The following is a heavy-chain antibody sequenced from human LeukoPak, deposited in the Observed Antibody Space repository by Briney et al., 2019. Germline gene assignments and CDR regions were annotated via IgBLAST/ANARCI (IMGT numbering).Heavy chain of an antibody. J-gene: IGHJ4*02. CDR2: IKEDGSEK. Sequence: GGSLRLSCAASGFTVSSYWMTWVRQAPGKGLEWVANIKEDGSEKYHVDSVKGRFTISRDNAKNSLYLQMNSLRAEDTAVYYCARVFYWGFEFWGQGTLVTVSS. CDR1: GFTVSSYW. CDR3: ARVFYWGFEF. V-gene: IGHV3-7*01. D-gene: IGHD7-27*01.